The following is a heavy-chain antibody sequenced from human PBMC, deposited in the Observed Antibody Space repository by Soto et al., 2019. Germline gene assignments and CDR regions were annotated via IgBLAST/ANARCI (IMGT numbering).Heavy chain of an antibody. CDR3: ARAGELVMDY. V-gene: IGHV4-59*08. Sequence: SETLSLTCTVSGGSISSYYWSWIRQPPGKGLEWIGYIYYSGSTNYNPSLKSRVTISVDTSKNQFSLKLSSVTAADTAVYYCARAGELVMDYWGQGTLVTVSS. D-gene: IGHD6-13*01. CDR1: GGSISSYY. J-gene: IGHJ4*02. CDR2: IYYSGST.